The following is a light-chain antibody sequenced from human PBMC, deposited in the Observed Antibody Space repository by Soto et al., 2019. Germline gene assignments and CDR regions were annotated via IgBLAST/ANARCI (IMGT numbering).Light chain of an antibody. CDR3: AAWDDSLNGLV. J-gene: IGLJ2*01. Sequence: QSVLTQPPSASGTPGQRVTISCSGSSSNIGSNTVNWYQQLPKTAPKLLIYSNNQRPPGVPDRFSGSKSGTSASLAISGLQSEDEADFYCAAWDDSLNGLVFGGGTKLTVL. V-gene: IGLV1-44*01. CDR2: SNN. CDR1: SSNIGSNT.